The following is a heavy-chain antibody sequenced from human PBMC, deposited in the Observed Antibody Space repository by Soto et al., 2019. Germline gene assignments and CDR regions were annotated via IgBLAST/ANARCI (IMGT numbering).Heavy chain of an antibody. J-gene: IGHJ6*02. V-gene: IGHV3-7*03. Sequence: EVQLVESGGGLVQPGGSLRLSCAASGFTFSNYWMTWVRQAPGRGLEWVAHINQRGSETFYVDSVKGRLTISRDNAKNLLSLQMNSLRDEDTAVYYCARGHYGLDVWGQGTTVTVSS. CDR2: INQRGSET. CDR1: GFTFSNYW. CDR3: ARGHYGLDV.